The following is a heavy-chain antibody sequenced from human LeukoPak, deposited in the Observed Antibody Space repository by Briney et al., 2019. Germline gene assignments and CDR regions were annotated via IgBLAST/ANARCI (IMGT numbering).Heavy chain of an antibody. CDR1: GFTFSSYS. D-gene: IGHD3-3*01. J-gene: IGHJ5*02. CDR3: AKISPTTLYDSRGWFDP. Sequence: PGGSLRLSCAASGFTFSSYSMNWVRQAPGKGLEWVSSISSSSSYIYYADSVKGRFTISRDNSKNTLYLQMNSLRAEDTAVYYCAKISPTTLYDSRGWFDPWGQGTLVTVSS. CDR2: ISSSSSYI. V-gene: IGHV3-21*04.